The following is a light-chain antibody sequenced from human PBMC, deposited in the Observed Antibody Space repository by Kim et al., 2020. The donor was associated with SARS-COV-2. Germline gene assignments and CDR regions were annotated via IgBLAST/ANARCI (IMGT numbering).Light chain of an antibody. J-gene: IGKJ2*01. CDR1: QSLLYAANNKDY. Sequence: DIVMTQSPNSLAVALGERATIECKSTQSLLYAANNKDYLAWYQQRPGQPPNLLIYWASTRESGIPDRFSGSGSGTDFTLTISNLQAEDVAVYYCQKYYTSPYTVGQGTKLEI. V-gene: IGKV4-1*01. CDR3: QKYYTSPYT. CDR2: WAS.